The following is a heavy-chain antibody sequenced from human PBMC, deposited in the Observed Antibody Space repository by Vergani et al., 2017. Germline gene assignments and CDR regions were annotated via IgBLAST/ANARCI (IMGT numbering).Heavy chain of an antibody. D-gene: IGHD3-16*01. CDR2: IQFDGSNQ. Sequence: QVQLVESGGGVVQRGGSLRLSCATSGFTLSNYDMQWIRQGPGKGLEFVAFIQFDGSNQYYADSVKGRFTLSRDFSKNKLYLQMNSRRTDDTATYYCAKHFRGWGIDYWGQGTQVIVSS. CDR1: GFTLSNYD. V-gene: IGHV3-30*02. J-gene: IGHJ4*02. CDR3: AKHFRGWGIDY.